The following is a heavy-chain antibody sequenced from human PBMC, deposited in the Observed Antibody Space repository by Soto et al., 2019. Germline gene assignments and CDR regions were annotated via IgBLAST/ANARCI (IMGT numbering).Heavy chain of an antibody. V-gene: IGHV1-69*06. Sequence: SVKVSCKASGGTFSSYAISWVRQAPGQGLEWMGGIIPIFGTANYAQKFQGRVTITADKSTSTAYMELSSPRSEDTAVYYCAHRDAAAFDYWGQGTLVTVSS. CDR2: IIPIFGTA. J-gene: IGHJ4*02. CDR1: GGTFSSYA. D-gene: IGHD2-2*01. CDR3: AHRDAAAFDY.